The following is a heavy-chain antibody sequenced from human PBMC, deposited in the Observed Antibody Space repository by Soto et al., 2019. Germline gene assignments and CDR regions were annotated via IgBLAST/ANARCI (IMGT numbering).Heavy chain of an antibody. CDR1: GYTFTSYA. CDR3: ARDLGGWPDY. D-gene: IGHD2-15*01. J-gene: IGHJ4*02. Sequence: ASVKVSCKASGYTFTSYAMLGVRQAQGQRLEWMGWINAGNGNTKYSQKFQGRVTITRDTSASTAYMELSSLRSEDTAAYYCARDLGGWPDYWGQGTLVTVSS. CDR2: INAGNGNT. V-gene: IGHV1-3*01.